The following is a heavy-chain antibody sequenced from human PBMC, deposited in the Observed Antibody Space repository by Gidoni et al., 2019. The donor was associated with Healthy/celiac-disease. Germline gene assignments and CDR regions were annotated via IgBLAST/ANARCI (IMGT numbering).Heavy chain of an antibody. CDR2: IYYSGST. CDR3: ARGHDFWSGFGWFDP. V-gene: IGHV4-31*03. D-gene: IGHD3-3*01. Sequence: QVQLQESGPGLVKPSQTLSLTCTVSGGSISSGCYYWSWIRQHPGKGLEWIGYIYYSGSTYYNPSLKSRVTISVDTSKNQFSRKLSSVTAADTAVYYCARGHDFWSGFGWFDPWGQGTLVTVSS. J-gene: IGHJ5*02. CDR1: GGSISSGCYY.